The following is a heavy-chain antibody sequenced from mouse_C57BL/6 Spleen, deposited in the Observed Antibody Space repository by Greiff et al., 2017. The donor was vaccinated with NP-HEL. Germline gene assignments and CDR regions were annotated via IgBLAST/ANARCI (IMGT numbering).Heavy chain of an antibody. J-gene: IGHJ4*01. CDR3: ARWVDYAMDY. CDR1: GYTFTSYW. CDR2: IDPSDSET. V-gene: IGHV1-52*01. Sequence: QVHVKQPGAELVRPGSSVKLSCKASGYTFTSYWMHWVKQRPIQGLEWIGNIDPSDSETHYNQKFKDKATLTVDKSSSTAYMQLSSLTSEDSAVYYCARWVDYAMDYWGQGTSVTVSS.